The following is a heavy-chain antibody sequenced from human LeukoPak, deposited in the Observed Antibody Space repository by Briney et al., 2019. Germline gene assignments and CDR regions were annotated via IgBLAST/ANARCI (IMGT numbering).Heavy chain of an antibody. V-gene: IGHV4-39*07. D-gene: IGHD4-17*01. CDR2: IYYSGST. Sequence: SETLSLTCIVSGGSISSSSYYWGWIRQPPGKGLEWIGSIYYSGSTYYNPSLKSRLTISVDTSKTQFSLKLTSVTAADTAVYYCARGGRYGDYFFDYWGQGTLVTVSS. CDR1: GGSISSSSYY. J-gene: IGHJ4*02. CDR3: ARGGRYGDYFFDY.